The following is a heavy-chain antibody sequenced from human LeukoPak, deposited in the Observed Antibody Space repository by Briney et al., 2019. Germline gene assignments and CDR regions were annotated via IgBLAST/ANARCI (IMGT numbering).Heavy chain of an antibody. CDR3: ARDDYGDY. Sequence: GASVKVSCKASGYTFTDYYVHWVRQAPGHGLEAIGIINASGGSTTYAKNFQGRVTMTRDTCTSRVYMELSSLRSEDTAVYYCARDDYGDYWGQETLVTVSS. V-gene: IGHV1-46*01. CDR2: INASGGST. J-gene: IGHJ4*02. CDR1: GYTFTDYY.